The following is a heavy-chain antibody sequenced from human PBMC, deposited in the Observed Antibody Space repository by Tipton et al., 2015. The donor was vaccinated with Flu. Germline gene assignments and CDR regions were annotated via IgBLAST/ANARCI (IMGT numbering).Heavy chain of an antibody. J-gene: IGHJ6*02. CDR2: ISPGDSDT. CDR1: GYSFSTDW. V-gene: IGHV5-51*01. CDR3: ARRPWSLVAGYYYGMDV. D-gene: IGHD3-3*01. Sequence: QLVQSGAEVKKPGESLKISCKGSGYSFSTDWIGWVRQMPGKGLEWMGFISPGDSDTRYSPSFQGQVTISADKSISTAYLQWSSLKASDTATYFCARRPWSLVAGYYYGMDVWGQGTAVTVSS.